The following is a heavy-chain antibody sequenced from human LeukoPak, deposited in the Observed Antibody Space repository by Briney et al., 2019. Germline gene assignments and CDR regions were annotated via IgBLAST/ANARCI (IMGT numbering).Heavy chain of an antibody. V-gene: IGHV4-31*03. CDR1: GGSISSGGYY. CDR3: ARDDCSGGSCYSDY. D-gene: IGHD2-15*01. J-gene: IGHJ4*02. CDR2: IYYSGST. Sequence: SETLSLTCTVSGGSISSGGYYWSWIRQHPGKGLEWIGYIYYSGSTYYNPSLKSRVTISVDTSKNQFSLKLSSVTAADTAVYYCARDDCSGGSCYSDYWGQGTLVTASS.